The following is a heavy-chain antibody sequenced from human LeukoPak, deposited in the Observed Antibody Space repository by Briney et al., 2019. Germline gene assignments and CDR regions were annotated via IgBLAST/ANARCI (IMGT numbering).Heavy chain of an antibody. J-gene: IGHJ6*02. Sequence: GGSLRLSCAASGFTFSSYEMTWVRQAPGKGLAWVSVIYSGGSTYYADSVKGRFTISRDNSKNTLYLHMNSLRAEDTAVYYCARGGGSPYYYYGMDVWGQGTTVTVSS. CDR1: GFTFSSYE. CDR2: IYSGGST. V-gene: IGHV3-53*01. D-gene: IGHD1-26*01. CDR3: ARGGGSPYYYYGMDV.